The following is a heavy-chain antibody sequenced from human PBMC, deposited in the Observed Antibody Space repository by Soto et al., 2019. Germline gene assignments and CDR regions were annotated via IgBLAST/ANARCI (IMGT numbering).Heavy chain of an antibody. CDR1: GFTFSNYW. J-gene: IGHJ3*01. CDR2: IKQDGSET. D-gene: IGHD5-12*01. V-gene: IGHV3-7*01. CDR3: ARNAPWTDAFDV. Sequence: TGGSLRLSCAASGFTFSNYWMSWVRQAPGKGLEWVAKIKQDGSETYYVDSVKGRFTISRGNAKNSLYLQMNSLRVEDTAVYYCARNAPWTDAFDVWGQGTMVTVSS.